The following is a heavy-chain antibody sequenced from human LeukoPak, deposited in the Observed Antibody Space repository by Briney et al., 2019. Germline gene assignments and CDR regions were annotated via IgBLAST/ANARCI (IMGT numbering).Heavy chain of an antibody. J-gene: IGHJ4*02. D-gene: IGHD3-9*01. CDR2: ISAYNGNT. CDR1: GYTFTSYG. CDR3: ARAREEKLRYFDWLYFQDY. V-gene: IGHV1-18*01. Sequence: ASVKVSCKASGYTFTSYGISWVRQAPGQGLEWMGWISAYNGNTNYAQKLRGRVTMTTDTSTSTAYMELRSLRSDDTAVYYCARAREEKLRYFDWLYFQDYWGQGTLVTVSS.